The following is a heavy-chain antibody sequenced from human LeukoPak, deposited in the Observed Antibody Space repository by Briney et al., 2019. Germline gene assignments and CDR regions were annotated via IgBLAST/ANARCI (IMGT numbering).Heavy chain of an antibody. J-gene: IGHJ4*02. Sequence: GGSLRLSCAASGFTFSSSALHWVRQAPGKGLAWVGVISYDGSTKYYADSVKGRFTFSRDSSKNTQFLQMDSLRPEDTAVYYCATVADSRTWYPPFDSWGQGTLVTVSS. V-gene: IGHV3-30-3*01. CDR1: GFTFSSSA. D-gene: IGHD6-13*01. CDR3: ATVADSRTWYPPFDS. CDR2: ISYDGSTK.